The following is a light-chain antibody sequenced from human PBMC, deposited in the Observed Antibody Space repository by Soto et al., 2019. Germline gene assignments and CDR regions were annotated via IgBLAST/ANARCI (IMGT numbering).Light chain of an antibody. CDR1: SGSIASNY. Sequence: NFMLTHPHSVSESPGKTVTISCTRSSGSIASNYVQWYQQRPGSAPTTVIYEDNQRPSGVPDRFSGSIDSSSNSASLTISGLKTEDEADYYCQSYDSSNQVFGTGTKLTVL. CDR2: EDN. J-gene: IGLJ1*01. V-gene: IGLV6-57*03. CDR3: QSYDSSNQV.